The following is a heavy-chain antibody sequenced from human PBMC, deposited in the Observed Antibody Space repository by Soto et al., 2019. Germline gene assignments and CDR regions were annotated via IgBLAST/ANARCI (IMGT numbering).Heavy chain of an antibody. V-gene: IGHV3-21*01. CDR1: GFTFSSYS. J-gene: IGHJ4*02. Sequence: EVPLVESGGGLVKPGGSLRLSCAASGFTFSSYSMNWVRQAPGKGLEWVSSISSSSSYIYYADSVKGRFTISRDNAKNSLYLQMNSLRAEDTAVYYCARDSYDSSGYSTPFDYWGQGTLVTVSS. D-gene: IGHD3-22*01. CDR2: ISSSSSYI. CDR3: ARDSYDSSGYSTPFDY.